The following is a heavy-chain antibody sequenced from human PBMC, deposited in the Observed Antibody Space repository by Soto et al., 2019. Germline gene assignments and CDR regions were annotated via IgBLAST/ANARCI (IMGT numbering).Heavy chain of an antibody. CDR1: GFTFSSYA. CDR3: ARLYYDFWSGPYDYYGMDV. D-gene: IGHD3-3*01. J-gene: IGHJ6*02. Sequence: GGSLRLSCAASGFTFSSYAMHWVRQAPGKGLEWVAVISYDGSNKYYADSVKGRFTISRDNSKNTLYLQMNSLRAEDTAVYYCARLYYDFWSGPYDYYGMDVWGQGTTVTVSS. CDR2: ISYDGSNK. V-gene: IGHV3-30-3*01.